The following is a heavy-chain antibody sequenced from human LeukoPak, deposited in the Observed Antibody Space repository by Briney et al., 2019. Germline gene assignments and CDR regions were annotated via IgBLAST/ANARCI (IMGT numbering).Heavy chain of an antibody. CDR1: GFTVSSNY. Sequence: GGSLRLSCAASGFTVSSNYMSWVRQAPGKGLEWVSVIYSGGSTYYADSVKGRFTISRDNSKNTLYLQMNSLRAEDTAVYYCARDRPLVMVADSPYYYYGMDVWGQGTTVTVSS. V-gene: IGHV3-66*01. D-gene: IGHD2-15*01. CDR2: IYSGGST. J-gene: IGHJ6*02. CDR3: ARDRPLVMVADSPYYYYGMDV.